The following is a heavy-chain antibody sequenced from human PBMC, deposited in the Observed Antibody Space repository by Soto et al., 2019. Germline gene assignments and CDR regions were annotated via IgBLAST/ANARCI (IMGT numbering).Heavy chain of an antibody. CDR2: IKQDGSEK. J-gene: IGHJ4*02. D-gene: IGHD6-25*01. V-gene: IGHV3-7*02. CDR1: GFTFSSYW. Sequence: EVQLVESGGGLVQPGGSLRLSCAASGFTFSSYWMNWIRQAPGKGLEWVANIKQDGSEKYYVDSVKGRFTISRDNAKNSLYLQMNSLRADDPALCYCVGGAASGYWGQGTLVTVSS. CDR3: VGGAASGY.